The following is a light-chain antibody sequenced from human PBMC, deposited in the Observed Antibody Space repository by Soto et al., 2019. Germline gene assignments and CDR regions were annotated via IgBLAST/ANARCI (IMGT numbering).Light chain of an antibody. J-gene: IGLJ3*02. Sequence: QSALTQPASVSGSPGQSSTISCTGTRSDIGTYNFASWYQRHPGKAPKLIIYDVSYRPSGVSDRFSGSKSGNTASLTISGLQADDEADYYCASFTSTNTPWVFGGGTKLTVL. CDR1: RSDIGTYNF. CDR3: ASFTSTNTPWV. V-gene: IGLV2-14*03. CDR2: DVS.